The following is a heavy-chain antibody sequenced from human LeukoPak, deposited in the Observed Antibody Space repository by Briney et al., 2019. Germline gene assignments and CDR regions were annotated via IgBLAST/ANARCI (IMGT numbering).Heavy chain of an antibody. CDR1: GFTFSLYT. V-gene: IGHV3-15*01. J-gene: IGHJ5*02. CDR2: IKSKTDGGTT. D-gene: IGHD3-9*01. Sequence: GSLRLSCTVSGFTFSLYTMNWVRQAPGKGLEWVGRIKSKTDGGTTDYAAPVKGRFTISRDDSKNTLYLQMNSLKTEDTAVYYCTTGESGYPDKWFDPWGQGTLVTVSS. CDR3: TTGESGYPDKWFDP.